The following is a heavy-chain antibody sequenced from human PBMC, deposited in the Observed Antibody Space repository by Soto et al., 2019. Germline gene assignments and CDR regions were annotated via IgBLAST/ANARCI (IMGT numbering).Heavy chain of an antibody. CDR2: ISYDGSNK. Sequence: ESGGGVVQPGRSLRLSCAASGFTFSSYAMHWVRQAPGKGLEWVAVISYDGSNKYYADSVKGRFTISRDNSKNTLYLRMNSLRAEDTAVYYCARGSPTPDYWGQGTLVTVSS. CDR1: GFTFSSYA. V-gene: IGHV3-30-3*01. J-gene: IGHJ4*02. CDR3: ARGSPTPDY.